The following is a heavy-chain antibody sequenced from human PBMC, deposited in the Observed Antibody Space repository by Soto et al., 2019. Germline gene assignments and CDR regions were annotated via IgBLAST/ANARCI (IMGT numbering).Heavy chain of an antibody. V-gene: IGHV1-2*04. CDR1: GYTFTGYY. CDR2: INPNSGGT. Sequence: QMQLVQSGAEVKKPGASVKVSCKASGYTFTGYYMHWVRQAPGQGLEWMGWINPNSGGTNYAQKFQGWVTMTRDTAISTAYMELSRLGSADPAVYYCARDGIGPPTGYSSGWYYYYYGMDVWGHGTTVTVSS. D-gene: IGHD6-19*01. J-gene: IGHJ6*02. CDR3: ARDGIGPPTGYSSGWYYYYYGMDV.